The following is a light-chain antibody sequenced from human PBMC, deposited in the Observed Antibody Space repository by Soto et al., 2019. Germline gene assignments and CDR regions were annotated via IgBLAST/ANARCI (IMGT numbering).Light chain of an antibody. V-gene: IGKV3-20*01. CDR1: QKISSTV. J-gene: IGKJ1*01. CDR2: GAS. CDR3: QQCGGSPT. Sequence: EIVLTQSPTILYLSPGERARFSCRASQKISSTVLAWYQQKPGQVPRLLIYGASSRTTGIPDRFSGSGSGTDFTLTISRLEPEDFAMYYCQQCGGSPTFGQGTKVDI.